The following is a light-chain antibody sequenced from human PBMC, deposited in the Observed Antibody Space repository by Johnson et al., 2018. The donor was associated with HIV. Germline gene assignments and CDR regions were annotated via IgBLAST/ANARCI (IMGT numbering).Light chain of an antibody. J-gene: IGLJ1*01. CDR2: ENN. V-gene: IGLV1-51*01. CDR3: GTWDSSLGTYV. Sequence: QLVLTQPPSVSAAPGQRVTISCSGSSSNIGNNYVSWYQHLPGTAPKLLIYENNKRPSGIPDRFSGSKSATSATLGITGLQTGDEADYYCGTWDSSLGTYVFGTGTKVTVL. CDR1: SSNIGNNY.